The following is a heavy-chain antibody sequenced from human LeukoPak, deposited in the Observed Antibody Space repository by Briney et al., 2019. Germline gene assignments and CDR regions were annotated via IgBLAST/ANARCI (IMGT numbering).Heavy chain of an antibody. Sequence: ASVKVSCKVSGYTLTELSIHWVRQAPGKGLEWMGGFDPEDGETIYTQKFQGRVTMTEDTSTDTAYMELSRLRSEDTAVYYCATYLGYCSGGRCYTFDYWGQGTLVTVSS. CDR3: ATYLGYCSGGRCYTFDY. D-gene: IGHD2-15*01. V-gene: IGHV1-24*01. CDR1: GYTLTELS. CDR2: FDPEDGET. J-gene: IGHJ4*02.